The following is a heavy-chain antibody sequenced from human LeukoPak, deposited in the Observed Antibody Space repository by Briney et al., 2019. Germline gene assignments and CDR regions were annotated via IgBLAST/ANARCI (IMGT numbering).Heavy chain of an antibody. Sequence: GGSLRLSCAASGFTFSSYNMNWVRQAPGKGLEWVSCISISSSYIYYADSVKGRFTISRDNSKNTLYLQMNSLRAEDTAVYYCAKDSYSSGWSFDYWGQGTLVTVSS. CDR1: GFTFSSYN. J-gene: IGHJ4*02. D-gene: IGHD6-19*01. CDR3: AKDSYSSGWSFDY. V-gene: IGHV3-21*04. CDR2: ISISSSYI.